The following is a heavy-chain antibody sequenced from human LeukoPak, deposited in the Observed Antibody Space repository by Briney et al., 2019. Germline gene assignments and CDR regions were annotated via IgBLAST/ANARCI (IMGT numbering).Heavy chain of an antibody. D-gene: IGHD6-19*01. CDR2: ITTGRGET. V-gene: IGHV1-3*03. CDR1: GYTFTDYA. Sequence: ASVKVSCKASGYTFTDYALHWVRQAPGQSLEWMGWITTGRGETRYSQDFQRRITLTRDKSANTVYMDLSDLTSEDTAIYYCARGGQQWRGGNYFDSWGQGTLVAVSS. CDR3: ARGGQQWRGGNYFDS. J-gene: IGHJ4*02.